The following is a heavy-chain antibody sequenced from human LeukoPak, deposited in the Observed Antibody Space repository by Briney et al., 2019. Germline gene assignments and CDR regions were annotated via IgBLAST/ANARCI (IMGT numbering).Heavy chain of an antibody. CDR3: ARDRSQDDS. D-gene: IGHD5-24*01. V-gene: IGHV3-30*03. CDR2: ISYDGSNK. J-gene: IGHJ4*02. Sequence: GGSLRLSCAASGFTFSSYGMHWVRQAPGKGLEWVALISYDGSNKYYADSVKGRFTISRDNSKNTVYLQMSSLRPDDSATYFCARDRSQDDSWGQGTLVTVSS. CDR1: GFTFSSYG.